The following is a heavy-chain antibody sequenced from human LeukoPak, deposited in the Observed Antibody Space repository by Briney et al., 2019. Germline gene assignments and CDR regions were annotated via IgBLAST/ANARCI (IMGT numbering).Heavy chain of an antibody. CDR1: GFTFSSYS. Sequence: GGSLRLSCAASGFTFSSYSMNWFRQAPGKGLEWVSSISSSSSYIYYADSVKGRFTISRDNAKNSLYLQMNSLRAEDTAVYYCARETGRWLQTDAFDIWGQGTMVTVSS. CDR2: ISSSSSYI. D-gene: IGHD5-24*01. V-gene: IGHV3-21*01. CDR3: ARETGRWLQTDAFDI. J-gene: IGHJ3*02.